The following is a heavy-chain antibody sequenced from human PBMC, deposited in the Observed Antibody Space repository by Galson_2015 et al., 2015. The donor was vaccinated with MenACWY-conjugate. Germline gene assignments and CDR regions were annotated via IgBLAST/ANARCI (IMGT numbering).Heavy chain of an antibody. D-gene: IGHD6-19*01. Sequence: SVKVSCKASGYTFTSYGISWVRQAPGQGLEWMGWISAYNGKKNYAQKLQCRVTMTTDTTTSTAYKEMRSLIYDDTAVYYCARDLGVAVSGPLDYWGQGTLVTVSS. J-gene: IGHJ4*02. CDR2: ISAYNGKK. CDR3: ARDLGVAVSGPLDY. CDR1: GYTFTSYG. V-gene: IGHV1-18*01.